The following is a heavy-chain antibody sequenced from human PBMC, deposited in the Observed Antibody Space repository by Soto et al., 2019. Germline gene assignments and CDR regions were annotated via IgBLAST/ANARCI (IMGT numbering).Heavy chain of an antibody. V-gene: IGHV1-3*01. D-gene: IGHD6-19*01. J-gene: IGHJ5*02. Sequence: ASVKVSCKASGYTFTSYAMHWVRQAPGQRLEWMGWINAGNGNTKYSQKFQGRVTITRDTSASTAYMELSSLRSEDTAVYYCARGAHSSGWYQFDPWGQGTLVTVSS. CDR3: ARGAHSSGWYQFDP. CDR1: GYTFTSYA. CDR2: INAGNGNT.